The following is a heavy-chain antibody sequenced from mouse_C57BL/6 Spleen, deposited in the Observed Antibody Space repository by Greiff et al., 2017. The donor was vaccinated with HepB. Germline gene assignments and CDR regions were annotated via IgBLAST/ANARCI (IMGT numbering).Heavy chain of an antibody. CDR1: GFTFSDYY. D-gene: IGHD2-2*01. J-gene: IGHJ3*01. V-gene: IGHV5-12*01. CDR3: ASHYGYDGAWFAY. Sequence: EVKLLESGGGLVQPGGSLKLSCAASGFTFSDYYMYWVRQTPEKRLEWVAYISNGGGSTYYPDTVKGRFTISRDNAKNTLYLQMSRLKSEDTAMYDSASHYGYDGAWFAYWGQGTLVTVSA. CDR2: ISNGGGST.